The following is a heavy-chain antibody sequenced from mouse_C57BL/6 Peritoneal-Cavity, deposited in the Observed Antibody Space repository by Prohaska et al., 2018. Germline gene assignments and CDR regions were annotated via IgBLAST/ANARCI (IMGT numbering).Heavy chain of an antibody. J-gene: IGHJ2*01. Sequence: YMGKATLTVDKSSSTAYMELRSLTSEDSAVYYCARWFDYWGQGTTLTVSS. CDR3: ARWFDY. V-gene: IGHV1-26*01.